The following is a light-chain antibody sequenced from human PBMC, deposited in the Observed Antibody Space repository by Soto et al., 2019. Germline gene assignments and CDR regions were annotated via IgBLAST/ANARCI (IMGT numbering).Light chain of an antibody. V-gene: IGKV1-5*03. CDR3: QQYNTYSYT. J-gene: IGKJ2*01. CDR2: EAS. CDR1: QSIDNW. Sequence: ITCRASQSIDNWLAWYQQKPGKAPKLLIHEASSLESGVPSRFSGSGYGTEFTLTISSLQPDDFATYYCQQYNTYSYTFGQGTKVEIK.